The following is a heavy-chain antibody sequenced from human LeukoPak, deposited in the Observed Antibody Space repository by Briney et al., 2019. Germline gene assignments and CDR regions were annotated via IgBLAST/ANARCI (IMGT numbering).Heavy chain of an antibody. CDR1: GGSISSYY. Sequence: PSETLSLTCTVSGGSISSYYWSWIRQPPGKGLEWIRYIYYSGSTNYNPSLKSRVTISVDTSKNQFSLKLSSVTAADAAVYYCARVVFGVVITSNWFDPWGQGTLVTVSS. CDR2: IYYSGST. V-gene: IGHV4-59*01. J-gene: IGHJ5*02. CDR3: ARVVFGVVITSNWFDP. D-gene: IGHD3-3*01.